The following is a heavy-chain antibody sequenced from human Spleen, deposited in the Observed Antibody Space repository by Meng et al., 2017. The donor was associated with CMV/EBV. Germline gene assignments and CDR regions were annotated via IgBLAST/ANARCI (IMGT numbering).Heavy chain of an antibody. Sequence: EGQVVESGGDSVKAGGSLRLSCAGSGFTFSNAWMSWVRQAPGKGLEWVGRIKSKTDGETADYNAPVKGRFTISRDDSKNTLYLQMNSLKTEDTAIYYCIWNDLGDYWGQGTLVTVSS. CDR3: IWNDLGDY. D-gene: IGHD1-1*01. J-gene: IGHJ4*02. CDR2: IKSKTDGETA. V-gene: IGHV3-15*01. CDR1: GFTFSNAW.